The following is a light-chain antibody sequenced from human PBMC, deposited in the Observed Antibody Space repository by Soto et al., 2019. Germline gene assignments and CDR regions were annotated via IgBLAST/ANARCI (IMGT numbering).Light chain of an antibody. J-gene: IGKJ2*01. V-gene: IGKV4-1*01. CDR1: QSVLYNSNNKNY. Sequence: DIVMTQSPDSLAVSLGESATINCKSSQSVLYNSNNKNYLAWYQQKPGQPPKLLIYWASTRESGVPDRFSGSGFGTDFTLTISSLQAEDVAVYYCQQYYSIPYTFGQGTKLEIK. CDR3: QQYYSIPYT. CDR2: WAS.